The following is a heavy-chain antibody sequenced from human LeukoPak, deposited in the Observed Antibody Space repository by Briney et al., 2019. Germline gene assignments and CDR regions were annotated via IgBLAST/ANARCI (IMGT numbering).Heavy chain of an antibody. CDR3: ARDLAVAGTGSAY. CDR1: GGSIIAYY. D-gene: IGHD6-19*01. V-gene: IGHV4-38-2*02. CDR2: IYHSGST. J-gene: IGHJ4*02. Sequence: SETLSLTCTVSGGSIIAYYWSWIRQPPGKGLEWIGSIYHSGSTDYNPSLKSRVTISVDTSKNQFSLKLSSVTAADTAVYYCARDLAVAGTGSAYWGQGTLVTVSS.